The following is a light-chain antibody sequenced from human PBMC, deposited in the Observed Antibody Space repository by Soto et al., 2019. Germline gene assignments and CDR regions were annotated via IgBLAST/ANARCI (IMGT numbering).Light chain of an antibody. Sequence: DIQMTQSPSTLSASVGDRVTITCRASQSISSWLAWYQQKPGKAPKLLIYKASSLESGVPSRFSGSGSGTEFTLTISSLQPEDIGTYYCQQYDNLPFTFGPGTKVEIK. CDR1: QSISSW. V-gene: IGKV1-5*03. CDR3: QQYDNLPFT. CDR2: KAS. J-gene: IGKJ3*01.